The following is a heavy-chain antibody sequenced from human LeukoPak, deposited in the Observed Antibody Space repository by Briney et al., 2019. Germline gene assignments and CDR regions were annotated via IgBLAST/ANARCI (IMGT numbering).Heavy chain of an antibody. J-gene: IGHJ5*02. CDR2: ISSSSSYI. D-gene: IGHD6-13*01. V-gene: IGHV3-21*01. Sequence: VASISSSSSYIYYAASVKGRFTISSDNAKHSLYLQMHSLRAEDTAVYYCASSGSSSWLNWFDPWGQGTLVTVSS. CDR3: ASSGSSSWLNWFDP.